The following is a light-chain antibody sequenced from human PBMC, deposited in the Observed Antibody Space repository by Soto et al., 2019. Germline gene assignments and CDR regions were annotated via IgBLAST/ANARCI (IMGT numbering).Light chain of an antibody. V-gene: IGKV1-39*01. J-gene: IGKJ2*01. CDR2: AAF. CDR1: KRISSN. CDR3: QQSYSTPYT. Sequence: DIQMTQSPSSLSASVGDRVTITCRASKRISSNLNWYQQKSGKAPKLLIYAAFNLKSGVPSRFSGSGSGTDFTLTISSLHPEDFATYYCQQSYSTPYTFGQGTKLEIK.